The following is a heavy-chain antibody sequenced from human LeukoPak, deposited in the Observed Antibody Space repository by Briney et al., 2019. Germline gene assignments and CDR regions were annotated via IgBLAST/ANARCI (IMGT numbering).Heavy chain of an antibody. CDR2: IYTTGST. V-gene: IGHV4-4*07. CDR1: GGSISSYY. J-gene: IGHJ4*02. Sequence: SETLSLTCTVSGGSISSYYWSWLRQPAGKGLEWIGRIYTTGSTNYNPSLKSRVTMSVDTSKNQFSLKLSSVTAADTAVYYCARGGGYCSSTSCLYYFDYWGQGTLVTVSS. CDR3: ARGGGYCSSTSCLYYFDY. D-gene: IGHD2-2*01.